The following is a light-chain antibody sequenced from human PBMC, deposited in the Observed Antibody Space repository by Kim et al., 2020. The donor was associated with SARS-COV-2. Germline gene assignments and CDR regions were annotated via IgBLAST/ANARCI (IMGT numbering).Light chain of an antibody. CDR2: DAS. CDR1: QNIDTY. V-gene: IGKV3-11*01. J-gene: IGKJ4*01. CDR3: QQRNSWPPAVT. Sequence: PGDRATLSCRASQNIDTYLAWYQQRPGQAPRLLVYDASNRATGVPDRFSGSGSGTYFTLTISSLEPEDFSIYYCQQRNSWPPAVTFGGGTKVDIK.